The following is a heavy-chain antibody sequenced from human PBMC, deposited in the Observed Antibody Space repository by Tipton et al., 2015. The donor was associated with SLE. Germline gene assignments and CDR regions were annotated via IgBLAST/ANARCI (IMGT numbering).Heavy chain of an antibody. CDR1: GGSISSYY. D-gene: IGHD3-10*01. J-gene: IGHJ4*02. Sequence: LSLTCTVSGGSISSYYWSWIRQTPGKGLEWIGYIYYTGSTKLNPSLKSRVSISLDTSKNQFSLKLSSVTAADTAVYYCARLLGPQEGVQGVINEVDYWGQGTLVTVSS. CDR2: IYYTGST. V-gene: IGHV4-59*08. CDR3: ARLLGPQEGVQGVINEVDY.